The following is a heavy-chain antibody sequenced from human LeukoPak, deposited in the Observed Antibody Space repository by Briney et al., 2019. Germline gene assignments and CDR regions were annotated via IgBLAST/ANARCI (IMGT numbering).Heavy chain of an antibody. V-gene: IGHV3-30*18. CDR3: AKEGYYYDSSGYNYYYGMDV. CDR2: ISYDGSNK. CDR1: GFTFSSYG. J-gene: IGHJ6*02. D-gene: IGHD3-22*01. Sequence: PGGPLRLSCAASGFTFSSYGMHWLRQAPGKALEWVAVISYDGSNKYYADSVKGRFTISRDNSENTLYLQMNSLRAEDTAVYYCAKEGYYYDSSGYNYYYGMDVWGQGTTVTVSS.